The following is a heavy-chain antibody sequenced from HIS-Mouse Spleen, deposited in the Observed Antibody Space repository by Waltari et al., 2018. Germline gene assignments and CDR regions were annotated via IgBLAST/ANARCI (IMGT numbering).Heavy chain of an antibody. CDR2: IYYSGST. Sequence: QVQLQESGPGLVKPSETLSLTCTVSGGSISSYYWSWIRQPPGKGLEWIGYIYYSGSTNYNPSLKSRVTISVDTSKNQFSLKLSSVTAADTAVYYCARHETEYSSFFDYWGQGTLVTVSS. V-gene: IGHV4-59*08. J-gene: IGHJ4*02. D-gene: IGHD6-6*01. CDR3: ARHETEYSSFFDY. CDR1: GGSISSYY.